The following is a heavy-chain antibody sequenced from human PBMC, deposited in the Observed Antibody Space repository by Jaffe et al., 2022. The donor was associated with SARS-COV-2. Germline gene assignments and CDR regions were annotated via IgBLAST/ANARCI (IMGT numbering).Heavy chain of an antibody. J-gene: IGHJ6*02. CDR3: AKVKYGDYDYYYYYGMDV. CDR1: GFTFSSYG. V-gene: IGHV3-30*18. D-gene: IGHD4-17*01. Sequence: QVQLVESGGGVVQPGRSLRLSCAASGFTFSSYGMHWVRQAPGKGLEWVAVISYDGSNKYYADSVKGRFTISRDNSKNTLYLQMNSLRAEDTAVYYCAKVKYGDYDYYYYYGMDVWGQGTTVTVSS. CDR2: ISYDGSNK.